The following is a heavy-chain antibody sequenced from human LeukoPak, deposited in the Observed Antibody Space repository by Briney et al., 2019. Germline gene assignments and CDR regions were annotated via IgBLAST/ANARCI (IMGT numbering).Heavy chain of an antibody. CDR1: GGTFSSYA. D-gene: IGHD6-13*01. J-gene: IGHJ5*02. CDR2: IIPILGIA. V-gene: IGHV1-69*04. CDR3: AKQQYPHGWFDP. Sequence: GASVKVSCKASGGTFSSYAISWVRQAPGQGLEWMGRIIPILGIANYAQKFQGRVTITADKSTSTAYMELSSLRSEDTAVYYCAKQQYPHGWFDPWGQGTLVTVSS.